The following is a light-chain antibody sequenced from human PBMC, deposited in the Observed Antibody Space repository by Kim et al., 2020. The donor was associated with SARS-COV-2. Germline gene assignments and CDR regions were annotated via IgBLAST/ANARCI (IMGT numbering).Light chain of an antibody. CDR1: QDITNY. Sequence: DIHMTQSPSSLSASVGDRVTITCQASQDITNYSNWYQQRPGKAPKLLIYDASYLETGVPSRFSGSGSGTAFTFTISSLQPEDIAIYYCLQYDSLPRTFGQGTKVDIK. V-gene: IGKV1-33*01. CDR2: DAS. CDR3: LQYDSLPRT. J-gene: IGKJ1*01.